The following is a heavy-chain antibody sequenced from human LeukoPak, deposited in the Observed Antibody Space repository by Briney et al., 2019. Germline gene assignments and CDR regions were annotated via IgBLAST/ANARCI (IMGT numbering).Heavy chain of an antibody. J-gene: IGHJ3*02. Sequence: ASVKVSCKASGYTFTSYAMHWVRQAPGQRLEWMGWINAGNGNTKYSQKFQGRVTITRDTSASTAYMELSSLRSEDTAVYYCARDSLRYNWNRDAFDIWGQGTMVTVSS. CDR3: ARDSLRYNWNRDAFDI. CDR1: GYTFTSYA. D-gene: IGHD1/OR15-1a*01. CDR2: INAGNGNT. V-gene: IGHV1-3*01.